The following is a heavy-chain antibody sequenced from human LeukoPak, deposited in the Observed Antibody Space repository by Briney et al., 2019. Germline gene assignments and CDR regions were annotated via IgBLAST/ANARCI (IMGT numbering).Heavy chain of an antibody. V-gene: IGHV4-4*07. Sequence: PSETLSLTCTVSGGSISSYYWSWIRQPAGKGLEWIGRIYTSGSTNYNPSLKSRVTMSVDTSKNQFSLKLSSVTPAATPVYYCPGDANCGSTSCYYYFDYWGQGTLVTVSS. J-gene: IGHJ4*02. CDR3: PGDANCGSTSCYYYFDY. CDR1: GGSISSYY. D-gene: IGHD2-2*01. CDR2: IYTSGST.